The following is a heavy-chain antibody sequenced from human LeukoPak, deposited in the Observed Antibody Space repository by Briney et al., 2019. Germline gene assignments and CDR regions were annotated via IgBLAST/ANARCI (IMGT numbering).Heavy chain of an antibody. CDR2: ISGSGGST. J-gene: IGHJ3*02. CDR1: GFTFSSYA. Sequence: GGSLRLSCAASGFTFSSYAMSWVRQAPGKGLEWVSAISGSGGSTYYADSVKGRFTISRDNSKNTLYLQMNSLRAEDTAVYYCAKGQCYYDSSGDAFDIWGQGTMVTVSS. D-gene: IGHD3-22*01. CDR3: AKGQCYYDSSGDAFDI. V-gene: IGHV3-23*01.